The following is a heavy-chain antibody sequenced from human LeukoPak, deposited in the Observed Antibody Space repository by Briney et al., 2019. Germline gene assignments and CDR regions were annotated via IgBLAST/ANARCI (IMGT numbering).Heavy chain of an antibody. J-gene: IGHJ4*02. CDR3: ARVRLPTRYYYDGSGYYFDY. D-gene: IGHD3-22*01. Sequence: GGSLRLSCAASGFTFSDYYMSWIRQAPGKGLEWVSYISSSGSTIYYADSVKGRFTISRDNAKNSLYLQMNSLRAEDTAVYYCARVRLPTRYYYDGSGYYFDYWGQGTLVTVSS. CDR2: ISSSGSTI. V-gene: IGHV3-11*01. CDR1: GFTFSDYY.